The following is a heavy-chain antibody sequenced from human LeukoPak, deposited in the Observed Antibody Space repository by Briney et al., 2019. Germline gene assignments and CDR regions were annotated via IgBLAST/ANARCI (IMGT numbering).Heavy chain of an antibody. Sequence: GVSLRLSCAASGFTFSSYAMSWVRQAPGKGLEWVSGISGSGGSTYYADSVEGRFTISRDNSKNTLYLQMNSLRAEDTAVYYCARSGSFSPTYYFDYWGQGTLVTASS. V-gene: IGHV3-23*01. D-gene: IGHD1-26*01. J-gene: IGHJ4*02. CDR2: ISGSGGST. CDR3: ARSGSFSPTYYFDY. CDR1: GFTFSSYA.